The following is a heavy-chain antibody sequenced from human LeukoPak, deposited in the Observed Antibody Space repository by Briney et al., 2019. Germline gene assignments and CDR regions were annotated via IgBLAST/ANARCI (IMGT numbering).Heavy chain of an antibody. V-gene: IGHV4-59*01. J-gene: IGHJ6*03. CDR1: GGSISNYY. Sequence: SETLSLTCTVSGGSISNYYWSWIRQPPGKGLVWIGYIYYRGSTDYNPSLKSRVTISLDTSKKQFSLRLTSVTAADTAVYYCARESQYYYYYYMDVWGKGTTVTVSS. CDR3: ARESQYYYYYYMDV. CDR2: IYYRGST.